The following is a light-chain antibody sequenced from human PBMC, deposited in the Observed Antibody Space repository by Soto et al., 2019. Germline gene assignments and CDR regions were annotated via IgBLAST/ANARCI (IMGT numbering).Light chain of an antibody. J-gene: IGLJ1*01. Sequence: QSVLTQPASVSGSPGQSITISCTGTSSDVGGYNYVPWYQQHPGEAPKFMIYDVSNRPSGVSNRFSGSKSGNTAPLTISGLQAEDEADYYCCSYTTSNTRQIVFGTGTKVTVL. CDR2: DVS. CDR1: SSDVGGYNY. V-gene: IGLV2-14*01. CDR3: CSYTTSNTRQIV.